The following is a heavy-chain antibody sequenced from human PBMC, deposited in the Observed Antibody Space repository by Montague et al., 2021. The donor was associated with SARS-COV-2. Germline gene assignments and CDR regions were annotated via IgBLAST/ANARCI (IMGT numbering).Heavy chain of an antibody. CDR2: IYYSGST. CDR1: GGSISGYY. Sequence: SETLSLTCTVSGGSISGYYWSWIRQSPGKGLEWIGYIYYSGSTKYNPFLKSRVTVSVDRSKNQVSLKLSSVTAADTAVYYCARLLRSCTTGVCRTYCYYAMDFWGQGTTVTVSS. D-gene: IGHD2-8*01. J-gene: IGHJ6*02. CDR3: ARLLRSCTTGVCRTYCYYAMDF. V-gene: IGHV4-59*01.